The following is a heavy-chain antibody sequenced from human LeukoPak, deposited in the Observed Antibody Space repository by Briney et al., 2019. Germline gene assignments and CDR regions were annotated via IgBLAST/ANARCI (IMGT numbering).Heavy chain of an antibody. CDR2: IYDSGTT. V-gene: IGHV4-31*03. CDR1: GGSISSGGYY. J-gene: IGHJ5*02. D-gene: IGHD1-1*01. Sequence: SQTLSLTCTVSGGSISSGGYYWSWIRQHPGKGLEWIGYIYDSGTTNYNPSLKSRVTISVDTSKNQFSLKLSSVTAADTAVYYCARKVESKWFDPWGQGTLVTVSS. CDR3: ARKVESKWFDP.